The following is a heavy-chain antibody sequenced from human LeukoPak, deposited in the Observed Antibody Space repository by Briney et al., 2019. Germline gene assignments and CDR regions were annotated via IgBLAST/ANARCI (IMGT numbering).Heavy chain of an antibody. CDR1: GYTFTSYG. CDR2: ISAYNGNT. J-gene: IGHJ4*02. D-gene: IGHD4-23*01. Sequence: GASVKVSCKASGYTFTSYGISWVRQAPGQGLEWMGWISAYNGNTNYAQKFQGRVTMTRDTSISTAYMELSRLRFDDTAVYYCARDRTTVVTRVEFDYWGQGTLVTVSS. V-gene: IGHV1-18*01. CDR3: ARDRTTVVTRVEFDY.